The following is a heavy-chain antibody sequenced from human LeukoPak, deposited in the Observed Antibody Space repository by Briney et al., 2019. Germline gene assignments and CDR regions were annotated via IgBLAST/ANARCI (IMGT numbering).Heavy chain of an antibody. CDR3: AKGGDSSSFDY. Sequence: PGGSLRLSCAASGFTFSSYGMHWVRQAPGKGLEWVAVISYDGSNKYYADSVKGRFTISRDNSKNTLYLQMNSLRAEDTAVYYCAKGGDSSSFDYWGQGTLVTVSS. V-gene: IGHV3-30*18. CDR2: ISYDGSNK. J-gene: IGHJ4*02. CDR1: GFTFSSYG. D-gene: IGHD6-13*01.